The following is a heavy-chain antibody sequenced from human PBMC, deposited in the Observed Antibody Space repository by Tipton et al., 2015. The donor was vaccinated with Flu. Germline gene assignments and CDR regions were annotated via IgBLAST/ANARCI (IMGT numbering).Heavy chain of an antibody. Sequence: LRLSCTVSGGSISSYYWSWIRQPAGKGLEWIGRSYTSGSTNYNPSLKSRVPMSVDTPKNQFSLKLSSLTAADTAVYYCARDGSYGDTARRFDYWGQGTLVTVSS. V-gene: IGHV4-4*07. J-gene: IGHJ4*02. CDR1: GGSISSYY. CDR2: SYTSGST. CDR3: ARDGSYGDTARRFDY. D-gene: IGHD4-17*01.